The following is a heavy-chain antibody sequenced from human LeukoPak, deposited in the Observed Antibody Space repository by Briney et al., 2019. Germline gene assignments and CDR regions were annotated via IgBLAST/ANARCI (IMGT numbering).Heavy chain of an antibody. J-gene: IGHJ4*02. CDR3: ARDRPYCSGGSCYSLTWAY. Sequence: GGSLRLSCAASGFTFSAYGMAWVRQAPGKGLERISDISGSGVDTYYADSVKGRFTISRHNSKNTLYLQMNSLRAEDTAVYYCARDRPYCSGGSCYSLTWAYWGQGTLVTVSS. D-gene: IGHD2-15*01. CDR2: ISGSGVDT. V-gene: IGHV3-23*01. CDR1: GFTFSAYG.